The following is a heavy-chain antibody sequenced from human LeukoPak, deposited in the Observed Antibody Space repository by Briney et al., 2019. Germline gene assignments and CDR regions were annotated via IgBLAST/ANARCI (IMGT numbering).Heavy chain of an antibody. D-gene: IGHD3-22*01. Sequence: GASVKVSCKTSGYTFISYGINWVRQAPGQGLEWMGWISSYNGNTYYAQKLQGRVTMTTDTSTSTAYMELRSLRSDDTAVYYCARVSDSSGYYYWHRDYYYYGMDVWGQGTTVTVSS. J-gene: IGHJ6*02. CDR1: GYTFISYG. CDR3: ARVSDSSGYYYWHRDYYYYGMDV. V-gene: IGHV1-18*01. CDR2: ISSYNGNT.